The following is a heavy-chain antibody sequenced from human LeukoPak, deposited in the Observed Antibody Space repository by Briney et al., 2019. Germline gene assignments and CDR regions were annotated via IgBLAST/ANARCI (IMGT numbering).Heavy chain of an antibody. CDR3: ARDGGSNRYYFDY. Sequence: EASVKVSCKASGYTFTNYGISWVRQAPGQGLEWMGWISAYNGNTTYAQKLQGRVTMTTDTSTNTAYMELRSLRCDDIAVYYCARDGGSNRYYFDYWGQGTLVTVSS. D-gene: IGHD3-16*02. V-gene: IGHV1-18*03. CDR1: GYTFTNYG. J-gene: IGHJ4*02. CDR2: ISAYNGNT.